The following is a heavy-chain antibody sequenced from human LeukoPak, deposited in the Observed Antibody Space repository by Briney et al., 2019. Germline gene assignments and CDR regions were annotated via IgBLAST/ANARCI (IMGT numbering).Heavy chain of an antibody. CDR3: ARDLDDFWSGYYGY. CDR1: GGSISSGSYY. CDR2: IYTSGST. D-gene: IGHD3-3*01. Sequence: PSQTLSLTCTVSGGSISSGSYYWSWLRQPAGKGLEWIGRIYTSGSTNYNPSLKSRVTISVDTSKNQFSLKLSSVTAADTAVYYCARDLDDFWSGYYGYWGQGTLVTVSS. V-gene: IGHV4-61*02. J-gene: IGHJ4*02.